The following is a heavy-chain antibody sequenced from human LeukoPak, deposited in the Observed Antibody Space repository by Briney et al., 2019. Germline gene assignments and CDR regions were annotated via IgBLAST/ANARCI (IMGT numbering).Heavy chain of an antibody. J-gene: IGHJ6*02. V-gene: IGHV4-59*01. D-gene: IGHD3-10*01. CDR1: GGSIRGYF. CDR2: IYNSGSP. Sequence: PSETLSLTCTVSGGSIRGYFWSWIRQPPGKGLEWIGYIYNSGSPNYNPSLKSRVTISIDTSKNRFYLKLSSVTAADTAVYYCARSSYGPGSYFVNYGLDVWGQGTTVTVS. CDR3: ARSSYGPGSYFVNYGLDV.